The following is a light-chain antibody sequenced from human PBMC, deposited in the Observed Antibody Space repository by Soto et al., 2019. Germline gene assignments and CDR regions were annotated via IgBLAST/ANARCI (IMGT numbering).Light chain of an antibody. V-gene: IGKV3-15*01. Sequence: EILVTQSPRTLSVSPGERATLSCGASQSVSNNLAWYQQKPGLAPRLLIYGASTRATGIPLRFSGSGSGTDFTLTITSLQSEALAVYYCQQFNNWPYTFGQGTRLEIK. J-gene: IGKJ5*01. CDR2: GAS. CDR1: QSVSNN. CDR3: QQFNNWPYT.